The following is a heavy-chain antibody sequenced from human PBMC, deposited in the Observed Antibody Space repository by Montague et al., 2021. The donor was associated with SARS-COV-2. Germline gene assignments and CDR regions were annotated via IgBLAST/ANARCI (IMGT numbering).Heavy chain of an antibody. Sequence: PALVKPTQTLTLTCTFSGFSLSTSGVGVGWIRQPPGKALEWLALIYWDDDKRYSPSLKSRLTITKDTSKNQVVLTMTNMDPVDTATYYCAHRRERLLSYAFDTWGQGTMVTVSS. CDR3: AHRRERLLSYAFDT. D-gene: IGHD1-26*01. J-gene: IGHJ3*02. CDR2: IYWDDDK. V-gene: IGHV2-5*02. CDR1: GFSLSTSGVG.